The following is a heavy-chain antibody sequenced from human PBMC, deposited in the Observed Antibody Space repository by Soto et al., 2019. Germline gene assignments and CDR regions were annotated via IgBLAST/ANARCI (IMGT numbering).Heavy chain of an antibody. J-gene: IGHJ3*02. Sequence: VKVSCKASGGTFSSYAISWVRQAPGQGLEWMGGIIPIFGTANYAQKFQGRVTITADESTSTAYMELSSLRSEDTAVYYCARDQRARSDGYPDPDAFDIWGQGTMVTVSS. CDR3: ARDQRARSDGYPDPDAFDI. V-gene: IGHV1-69*13. CDR1: GGTFSSYA. CDR2: IIPIFGTA. D-gene: IGHD5-12*01.